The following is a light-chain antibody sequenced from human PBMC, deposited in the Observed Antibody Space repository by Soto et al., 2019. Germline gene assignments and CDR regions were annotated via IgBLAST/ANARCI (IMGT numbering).Light chain of an antibody. J-gene: IGKJ4*01. V-gene: IGKV1-27*01. CDR2: AAS. CDR3: QKYNTAPPT. CDR1: QGIGNY. Sequence: DIQMIQSPSSLSTPVGDRVTITCRASQGIGNYLAWYQQKPGKVPKLLIYAASTLQSGVPSRFSGSGSGTDFTLAISGLQPEDVATYYCQKYNTAPPTFGGGTKVEIK.